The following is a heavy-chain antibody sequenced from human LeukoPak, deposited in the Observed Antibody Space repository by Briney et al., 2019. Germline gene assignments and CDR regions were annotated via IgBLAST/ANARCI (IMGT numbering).Heavy chain of an antibody. D-gene: IGHD6-19*01. CDR3: ARDQGGWQWPPPLLFDL. V-gene: IGHV1-69*13. Sequence: EASVKVSCKASGGTFSSYAISWVRQAPGQGLEWMGGIIPIFGTANYAQKFQGRVTITADESTSTAYMELSSLRSEDTAVYYCARDQGGWQWPPPLLFDLWGRGTLVTVSS. CDR2: IIPIFGTA. CDR1: GGTFSSYA. J-gene: IGHJ2*01.